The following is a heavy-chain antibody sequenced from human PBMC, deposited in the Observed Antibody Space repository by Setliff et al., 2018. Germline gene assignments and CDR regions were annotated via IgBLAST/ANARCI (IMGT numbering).Heavy chain of an antibody. CDR2: ISPHNGNT. D-gene: IGHD3-10*01. J-gene: IGHJ4*02. V-gene: IGHV1-18*01. Sequence: VKVSCKSSGYTFTDFGVSWVRQAPGQGLEWVGWISPHNGNTYYAPKFQGTVLMTADTSTTTAYLELRSLRSDDTAVYYCSRLVRFCTRIVCQRLSGDDYWGQGTLVTVSS. CDR3: SRLVRFCTRIVCQRLSGDDY. CDR1: GYTFTDFG.